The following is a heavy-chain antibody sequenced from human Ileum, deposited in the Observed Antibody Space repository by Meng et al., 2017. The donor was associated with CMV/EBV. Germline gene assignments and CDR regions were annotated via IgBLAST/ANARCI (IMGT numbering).Heavy chain of an antibody. D-gene: IGHD2-8*02. CDR1: GFTFSSYS. Sequence: GESLKISCAASGFTFSSYSMNWVRQAPGKGLEWVSSISSSSSYIYYADSVKGRFTISRDNAKNSLYLQMNSLGAEDTAVYYCARDRGPGGDIWGQGTMVTVS. CDR2: ISSSSSYI. CDR3: ARDRGPGGDI. J-gene: IGHJ3*02. V-gene: IGHV3-21*01.